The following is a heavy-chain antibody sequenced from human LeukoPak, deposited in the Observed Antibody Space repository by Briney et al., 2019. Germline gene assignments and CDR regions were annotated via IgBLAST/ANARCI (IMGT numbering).Heavy chain of an antibody. CDR1: GFTVSDNY. D-gene: IGHD2-15*01. CDR3: ARQYSRYFQH. J-gene: IGHJ1*01. Sequence: GSLRLSCAASGFTVSDNYMSWVRQPPGKGLEWIGSIYYTGSTYYNPSLKSRVTISVDTSKNQFSLKLSSVTAADTAVYYCARQYSRYFQHWGQGTLVTVSS. V-gene: IGHV4-59*05. CDR2: IYYTGST.